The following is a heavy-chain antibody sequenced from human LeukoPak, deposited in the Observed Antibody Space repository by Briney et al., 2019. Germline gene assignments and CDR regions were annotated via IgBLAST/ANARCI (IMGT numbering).Heavy chain of an antibody. CDR1: GYTFTSYG. Sequence: VASVKVSCKASGYTFTSYGISWVRQAPGQGLEWMGWISAYNGNTNYAQKLQGRVTMTTDTSTSTAYMELRSLRSDDTAVYYCARGVRTGYGSSWYYDYWGQGTLVTVSS. D-gene: IGHD6-13*01. V-gene: IGHV1-18*04. CDR2: ISAYNGNT. CDR3: ARGVRTGYGSSWYYDY. J-gene: IGHJ4*02.